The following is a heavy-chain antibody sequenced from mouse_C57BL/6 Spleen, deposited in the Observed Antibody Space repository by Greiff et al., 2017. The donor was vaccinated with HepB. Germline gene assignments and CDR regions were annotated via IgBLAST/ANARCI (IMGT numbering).Heavy chain of an antibody. CDR3: VRHYYGIAMDY. J-gene: IGHJ4*01. Sequence: EVQVVESGGGLVQPKGSLKLSCAASGFSFNTYAMNWVRQAPGKGLEWVARIRSKSNNYATYYADSVKDRFTISRDDSESMLYLQMNNLKTEDTAMYYCVRHYYGIAMDYWGQGTSVTVSS. D-gene: IGHD1-1*01. V-gene: IGHV10-1*01. CDR1: GFSFNTYA. CDR2: IRSKSNNYAT.